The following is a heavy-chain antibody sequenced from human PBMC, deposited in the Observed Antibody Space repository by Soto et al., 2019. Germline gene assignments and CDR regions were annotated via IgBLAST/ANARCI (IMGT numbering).Heavy chain of an antibody. CDR3: ARDRLRGYSGYGNYYYGMDV. CDR2: ISSSGSTI. D-gene: IGHD5-12*01. V-gene: IGHV3-11*01. CDR1: GFTFSDYY. Sequence: TGGSLRLSCAASGFTFSDYYMSWIRQAPGKGLEWVSYISSSGSTIYYADSVKGRFTISRDNAKNSLYLQMNSLRAEDTAVYYCARDRLRGYSGYGNYYYGMDVWGQGTTVTVSS. J-gene: IGHJ6*02.